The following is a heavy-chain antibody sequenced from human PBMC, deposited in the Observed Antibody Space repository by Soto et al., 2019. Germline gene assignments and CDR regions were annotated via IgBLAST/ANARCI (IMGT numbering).Heavy chain of an antibody. Sequence: SVKVSCKASGGTFSSYAISWVRQAPGQGLEWMGGIIPIFGTANYAQKFQGRVTITADKSMSTAYMELSSLRSEDTAVYYCAGPHRAARPYGMDVWGQGTTVTVSS. V-gene: IGHV1-69*06. CDR2: IIPIFGTA. J-gene: IGHJ6*02. CDR3: AGPHRAARPYGMDV. CDR1: GGTFSSYA. D-gene: IGHD6-6*01.